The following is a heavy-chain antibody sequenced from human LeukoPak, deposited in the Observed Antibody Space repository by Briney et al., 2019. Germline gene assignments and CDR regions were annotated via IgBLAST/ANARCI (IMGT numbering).Heavy chain of an antibody. CDR2: ILYNGSNK. D-gene: IGHD5-12*01. V-gene: IGHV3-30*02. Sequence: GGSLRLSCAASGFTFSSSGMHWVRQAPGKGLEWVAVILYNGSNKYYADSVKGRFTISRDNSKNTLYLQMNSLRAEDTAVYYCAKSLGYSGYDSNWFDPWGQGTLVTVSS. J-gene: IGHJ5*02. CDR1: GFTFSSSG. CDR3: AKSLGYSGYDSNWFDP.